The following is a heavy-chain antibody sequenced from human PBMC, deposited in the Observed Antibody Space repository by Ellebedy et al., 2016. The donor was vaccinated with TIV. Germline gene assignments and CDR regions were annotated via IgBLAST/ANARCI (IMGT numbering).Heavy chain of an antibody. D-gene: IGHD2-21*02. Sequence: GGSLRLXCAASGFTFSNAWMTWVRQAPGKGLEWVGRIKSKSDGGTTDYAAPVKGRFTISRDDSKNTLYLQMNSLQSEDTAMYYCTRAHCGGDCPGRNWFDPWGQGTLVTVSS. J-gene: IGHJ5*02. CDR2: IKSKSDGGTT. V-gene: IGHV3-15*01. CDR3: TRAHCGGDCPGRNWFDP. CDR1: GFTFSNAW.